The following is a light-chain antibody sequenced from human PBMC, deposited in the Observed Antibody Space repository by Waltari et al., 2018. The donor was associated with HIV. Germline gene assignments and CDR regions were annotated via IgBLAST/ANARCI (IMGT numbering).Light chain of an antibody. J-gene: IGKJ1*01. V-gene: IGKV2-30*01. CDR3: MQGTHWPPSWT. CDR1: QSLAESDGKTH. CDR2: KVS. Sequence: DVVLTQAPFSLPVTLGQPASISCRSSQSLAESDGKTHLNWFQQRPGQSPRRLIYKVSYRDSGVPDRFSGSGSGTDFTLKISRVEAEDVRVYYCMQGTHWPPSWTFGQGTKLEI.